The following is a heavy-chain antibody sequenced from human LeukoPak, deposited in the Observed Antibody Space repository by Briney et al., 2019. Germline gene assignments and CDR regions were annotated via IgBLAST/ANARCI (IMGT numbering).Heavy chain of an antibody. Sequence: GGSLRLSCAASGFTFSTYGMHWVRQAPGKGLEWVAVIWYDGSNKYYADSVKGRFTISRDNSKNTLYLQMNSLRAEDTAVYYCASSMTTVSYYYGMDVWGQGTTVTVSS. V-gene: IGHV3-33*01. D-gene: IGHD4-11*01. CDR3: ASSMTTVSYYYGMDV. CDR2: IWYDGSNK. J-gene: IGHJ6*02. CDR1: GFTFSTYG.